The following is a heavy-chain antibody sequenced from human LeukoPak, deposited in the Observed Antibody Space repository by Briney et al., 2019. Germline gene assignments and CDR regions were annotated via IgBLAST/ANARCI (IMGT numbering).Heavy chain of an antibody. Sequence: PGGSLRLPCAASGFTVSSKYMSWVRQAPGKGLEWVSVIYSGGSTYYADSVKGRFTISRHNSKNTLYLQMNSLRPEDTAVYYCAREAGVTGDYEGDAFDIWGQGTMVTVSS. CDR3: AREAGVTGDYEGDAFDI. CDR2: IYSGGST. D-gene: IGHD7-27*01. CDR1: GFTVSSKY. V-gene: IGHV3-53*04. J-gene: IGHJ3*02.